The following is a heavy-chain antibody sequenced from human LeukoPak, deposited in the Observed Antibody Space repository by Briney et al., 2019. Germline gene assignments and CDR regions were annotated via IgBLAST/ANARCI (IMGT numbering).Heavy chain of an antibody. V-gene: IGHV3-9*01. J-gene: IGHJ1*01. CDR1: GFTFDDYA. Sequence: GGSLRLSCAASGFTFDDYAMHWVRQAPGKGLEWVSGISWNSGSIGYADSVKGRFTISRDNAKNSLYLQMNSLRAEDTALYYCAKDSVSASYYAQPLQHWGQGTLVTVFS. CDR3: AKDSVSASYYAQPLQH. CDR2: ISWNSGSI. D-gene: IGHD3-10*01.